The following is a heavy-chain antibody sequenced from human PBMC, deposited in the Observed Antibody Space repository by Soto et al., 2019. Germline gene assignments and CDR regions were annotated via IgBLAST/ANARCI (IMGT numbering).Heavy chain of an antibody. V-gene: IGHV4-61*01. J-gene: IGHJ4*02. D-gene: IGHD4-4*01. CDR1: GGSVSSGSYF. Sequence: PSETLSLTCTVSGGSVSSGSYFWSWIRQPPGKGLEWIGCIYYSGSTNYNPSLKNRVTISADTPKNRFSLRLRSATAADTAVYYCARDLQLGLFYYWGQGTPVTVSS. CDR2: IYYSGST. CDR3: ARDLQLGLFYY.